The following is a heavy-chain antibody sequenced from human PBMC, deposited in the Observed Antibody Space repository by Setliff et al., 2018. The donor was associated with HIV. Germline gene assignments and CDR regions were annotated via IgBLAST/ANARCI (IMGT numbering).Heavy chain of an antibody. J-gene: IGHJ4*02. CDR1: GGSFGGYY. D-gene: IGHD5-12*01. Sequence: SETLSLTCAVYGGSFGGYYWSSNRQPPGKGLEWIGEINHSGSTNYNPSLKSRVTISLDKSKNQFSLKLTSLTAADTAVSYCARRGAYGYDYFDYLGPGTLVTASS. CDR3: ARRGAYGYDYFDY. V-gene: IGHV4-34*01. CDR2: INHSGST.